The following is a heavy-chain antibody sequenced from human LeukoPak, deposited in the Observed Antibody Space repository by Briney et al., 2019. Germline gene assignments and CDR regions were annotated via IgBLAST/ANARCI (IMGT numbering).Heavy chain of an antibody. D-gene: IGHD6-13*01. CDR3: ARGIAGYSSSWPFDY. Sequence: GGSLRLSCAASGFTVSSNYMSWVRQAPGKGLEWVSVIYSGGSTYYADSVKGRFTISRDNSKNTLYLQMNSLRAEDTAVYYCARGIAGYSSSWPFDYWGQGTLVTASS. CDR2: IYSGGST. V-gene: IGHV3-53*01. J-gene: IGHJ4*02. CDR1: GFTVSSNY.